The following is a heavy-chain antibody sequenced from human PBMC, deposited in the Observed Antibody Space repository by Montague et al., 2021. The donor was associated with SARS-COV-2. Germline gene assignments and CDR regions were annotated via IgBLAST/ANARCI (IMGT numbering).Heavy chain of an antibody. CDR1: GGSISSGSYY. CDR3: ARKDYDSSGYWSGFFDY. CDR2: IYTSGST. D-gene: IGHD3-22*01. V-gene: IGHV4-61*02. Sequence: TLFLTCTVSGGSISSGSYYWSWIRQPAGKGLEWIGRIYTSGSTNYNPSLKSRVTISVDTSKSQFSLKLSSVTAADTAVYYCARKDYDSSGYWSGFFDYWGQGTLVTVSS. J-gene: IGHJ4*02.